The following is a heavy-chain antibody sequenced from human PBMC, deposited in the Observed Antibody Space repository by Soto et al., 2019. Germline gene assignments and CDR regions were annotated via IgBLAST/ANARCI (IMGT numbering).Heavy chain of an antibody. Sequence: SETLSLTCAVYGGSFSGYYWSWIRQPPGKGLEWIGEINHSGSTNYNPSRKSRVTISVDTSKNQFSLKLSSVTAADTAVYYCARGGWLYTRINWFDPWGQGTLVTVSS. J-gene: IGHJ5*02. CDR1: GGSFSGYY. CDR3: ARGGWLYTRINWFDP. CDR2: INHSGST. V-gene: IGHV4-34*01. D-gene: IGHD3-9*01.